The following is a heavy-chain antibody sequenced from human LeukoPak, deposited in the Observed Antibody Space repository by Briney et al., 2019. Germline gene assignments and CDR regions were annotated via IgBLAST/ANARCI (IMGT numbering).Heavy chain of an antibody. Sequence: SVKVSCKASGGTFSSYAISWVRQAPGQGLEWMGGIIPIFGTANYAQKFQGRVTITADESTSTAYMELSSLRSEDTAVYYCASGHYSGYDFGYYYGMDVWGQGTTVTVSS. V-gene: IGHV1-69*13. CDR2: IIPIFGTA. J-gene: IGHJ6*02. CDR3: ASGHYSGYDFGYYYGMDV. D-gene: IGHD5-12*01. CDR1: GGTFSSYA.